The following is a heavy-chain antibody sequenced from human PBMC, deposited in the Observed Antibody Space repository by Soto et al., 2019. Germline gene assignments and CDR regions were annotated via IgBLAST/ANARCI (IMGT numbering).Heavy chain of an antibody. J-gene: IGHJ4*02. CDR2: IYYSGST. V-gene: IGHV4-30-4*01. D-gene: IGHD3-3*02. CDR1: GGSISSGDYY. Sequence: QVQLQESGPGLVKPSQTLSLTCTVSGGSISSGDYYWSWIRQPPGKGLEWIGYIYYSGSTYYNPSLKSRVSISVDTSKNQFSLKLSSVTAADTAVYYCARDRRTIFGVVINWGQGTLVTVSS. CDR3: ARDRRTIFGVVIN.